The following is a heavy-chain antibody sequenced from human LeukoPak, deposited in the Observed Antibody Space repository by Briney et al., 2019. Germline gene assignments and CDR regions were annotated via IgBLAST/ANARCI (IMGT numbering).Heavy chain of an antibody. D-gene: IGHD6-13*01. V-gene: IGHV4-39*01. CDR3: ARQYSSSWYTYYYYYMDV. J-gene: IGHJ6*03. CDR1: GGSISSYY. CDR2: IYYSGST. Sequence: SETLSLTCTVSGGSISSYYWGWIRQPPGKGLEWIGSIYYSGSTYYNPSLKSRVTISVDTSKNQFSLKLSSVTAADTAVYYCARQYSSSWYTYYYYYMDVWGKGTTVTVSS.